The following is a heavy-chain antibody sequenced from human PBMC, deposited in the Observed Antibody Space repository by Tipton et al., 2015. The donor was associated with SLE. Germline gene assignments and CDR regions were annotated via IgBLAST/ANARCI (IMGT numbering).Heavy chain of an antibody. CDR2: INQDGSEK. Sequence: SLRLSCAASGFTFSRHWMTWVRQAPGKGLEWVANINQDGSEKYYVDSVKGRFTISRDNAKDSLDLQMNSLRAEDTAVYYCARDRRRRAHQVLRSSYYHYLDVWGKGTTVTVSS. CDR1: GFTFSRHW. CDR3: ARDRRRRAHQVLRSSYYHYLDV. V-gene: IGHV3-7*01. J-gene: IGHJ6*03. D-gene: IGHD2-2*01.